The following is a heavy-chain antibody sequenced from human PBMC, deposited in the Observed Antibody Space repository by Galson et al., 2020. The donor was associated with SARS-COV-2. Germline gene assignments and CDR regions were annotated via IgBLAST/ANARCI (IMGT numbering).Heavy chain of an antibody. CDR3: ARGQNKYYYDSSGYYWEYWFDP. Sequence: SETLSLTCAVYGGSFSGYYWSWIRQPPGKGLEWIGEINHSGSTNYNPSLKRRVTISVDTSKNQFSLKLSSVTAADTAVYYCARGQNKYYYDSSGYYWEYWFDPWGQGTLVTVSS. J-gene: IGHJ5*02. CDR2: INHSGST. V-gene: IGHV4-34*01. D-gene: IGHD3-22*01. CDR1: GGSFSGYY.